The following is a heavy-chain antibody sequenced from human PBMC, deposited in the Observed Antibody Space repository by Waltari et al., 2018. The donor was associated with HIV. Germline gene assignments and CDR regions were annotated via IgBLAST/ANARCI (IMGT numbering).Heavy chain of an antibody. D-gene: IGHD3-10*01. CDR2: SNHGGDT. V-gene: IGHV4-34*01. CDR3: ARRGSSASPLTL. Sequence: QVQLQQWGAGLLKPSETLSLTCSVYGGSFTNFYWNWIRQTPDEGLQWIGESNHGGDTNVNPSLKSRVIMSIDTSKYEISLNLTSVSVADTALYFCARRGSSASPLTLWGRGSRVTVSS. J-gene: IGHJ4*02. CDR1: GGSFTNFY.